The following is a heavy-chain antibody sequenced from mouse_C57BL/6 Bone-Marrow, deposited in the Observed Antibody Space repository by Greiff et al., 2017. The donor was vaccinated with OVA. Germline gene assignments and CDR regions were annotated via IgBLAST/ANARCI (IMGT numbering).Heavy chain of an antibody. CDR2: INPNNGGT. CDR1: GYTFTDYY. J-gene: IGHJ2*01. Sequence: VQLQQSGPELVKPGASVKISCKASGYTFTDYYMNWVKQSHGKSLEWIGDINPNNGGTSYNQKFKGKATLTVDKSSSTAYMELRSLTSEDSAVYYCAKLHYGSRDLDYWGQGTTLTVSS. V-gene: IGHV1-26*01. CDR3: AKLHYGSRDLDY. D-gene: IGHD1-1*01.